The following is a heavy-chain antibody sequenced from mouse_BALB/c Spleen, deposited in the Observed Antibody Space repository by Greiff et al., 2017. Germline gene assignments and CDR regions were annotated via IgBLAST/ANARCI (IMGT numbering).Heavy chain of an antibody. V-gene: IGHV2-6-7*01. CDR1: GFSFTGYG. CDR3: ARNPFITTVVAPYYAMDY. Sequence: VQLVESGPGLVAPSPSLSITCSVSGFSFTGYGVNRVRQPPGKGLEWLGMIWGDGSTDYNSALKSRLSISKDNSKSQVYLKMNSLQTDDTARYYGARNPFITTVVAPYYAMDYWGQGTSVTVSS. CDR2: IWGDGST. J-gene: IGHJ4*01. D-gene: IGHD1-1*01.